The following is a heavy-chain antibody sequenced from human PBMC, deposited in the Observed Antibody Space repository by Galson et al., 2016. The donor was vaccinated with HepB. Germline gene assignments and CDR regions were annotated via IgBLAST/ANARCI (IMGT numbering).Heavy chain of an antibody. CDR2: IYPGDSDP. V-gene: IGHV5-51*03. D-gene: IGHD2-2*01. J-gene: IGHJ2*01. CDR3: ARGPSATLPNWYLDH. CDR1: GYSFTNYW. Sequence: QSGAEVKRPGESLKISCKASGYSFTNYWIGWVRQMPGKGLEWMGIIYPGDSDPKYSASFQGQVTVSADKSIGTAYLQWSSLKASDTAMYYCARGPSATLPNWYLDHWGRGTLVTVSS.